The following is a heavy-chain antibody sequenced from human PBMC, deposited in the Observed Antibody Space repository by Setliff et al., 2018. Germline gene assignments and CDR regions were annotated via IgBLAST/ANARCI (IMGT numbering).Heavy chain of an antibody. CDR2: IIPIFGTA. CDR1: GGTFSSYA. CDR3: ARNPSPETNGWDGGYYYYFYMDV. J-gene: IGHJ6*03. D-gene: IGHD6-19*01. V-gene: IGHV1-69*06. Sequence: GASVKVSCKASGGTFSSYAISWVRQAPGQGLEWMGRIIPIFGTANYAQKFQGRVTITADKSTSTAYMELSSLRSEDTAVYYCARNPSPETNGWDGGYYYYFYMDVWGKGTTVTVS.